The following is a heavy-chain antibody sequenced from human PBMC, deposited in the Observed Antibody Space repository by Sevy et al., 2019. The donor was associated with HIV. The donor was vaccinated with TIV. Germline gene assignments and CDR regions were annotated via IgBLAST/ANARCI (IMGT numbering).Heavy chain of an antibody. CDR2: INPNSGGT. D-gene: IGHD7-27*01. J-gene: IGHJ4*02. Sequence: ASVKVSCKASGYTFTGYYMHWVRQAPGQGLEWMGWINPNSGGTNYAQKFQGRVTMTRDTSISTVYMELSRLRSDDTAVYYCAREDELGFMGDYWGQGTLVTVSS. V-gene: IGHV1-2*02. CDR3: AREDELGFMGDY. CDR1: GYTFTGYY.